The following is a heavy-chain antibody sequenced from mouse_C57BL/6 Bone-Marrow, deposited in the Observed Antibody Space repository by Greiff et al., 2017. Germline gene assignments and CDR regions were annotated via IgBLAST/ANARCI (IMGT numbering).Heavy chain of an antibody. J-gene: IGHJ1*03. CDR3: ARHGSSYGDWYFDV. CDR1: EYEFPSHD. D-gene: IGHD1-1*01. CDR2: INSDGGST. V-gene: IGHV5-2*01. Sequence: EVKVVESGGGLVQPGESLKLSCESNEYEFPSHDMSWVRKTPEKRLELVAAINSDGGSTYYPDTMERRFIISRDNTKKTLYLQLSSLRSEDTALYYCARHGSSYGDWYFDVWGTGTTVTVSS.